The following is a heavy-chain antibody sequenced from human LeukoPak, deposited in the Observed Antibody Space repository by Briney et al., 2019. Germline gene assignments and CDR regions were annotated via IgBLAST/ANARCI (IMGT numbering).Heavy chain of an antibody. CDR2: IRYDGSNK. J-gene: IGHJ4*02. CDR3: ANQIAAAVYGRDY. V-gene: IGHV3-30*02. CDR1: GFTFSSYG. Sequence: TGGSLRLSCAASGFTFSSYGMHWVRQAPGKGLEWVAFIRYDGSNKYYADSVKGRFTISRDNSKNTLYLQMNSLRAEDTAVYYCANQIAAAVYGRDYWGQGTLVTVSS. D-gene: IGHD6-13*01.